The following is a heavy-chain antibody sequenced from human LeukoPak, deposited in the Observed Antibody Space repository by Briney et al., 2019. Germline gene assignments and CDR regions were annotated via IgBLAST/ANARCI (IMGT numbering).Heavy chain of an antibody. J-gene: IGHJ4*02. CDR3: ARGRYLILEWLLYDSPYYFDY. Sequence: SETLSLTCAVYGGSSSGYYWSWIRQPPGKGLEWIGEINHSGSTNYNPSLKSRVTISVDTSKNQSSLKLSSVTAADTAVYYCARGRYLILEWLLYDSPYYFDYWGQGTLVTVSS. D-gene: IGHD3-3*01. CDR1: GGSSSGYY. CDR2: INHSGST. V-gene: IGHV4-34*01.